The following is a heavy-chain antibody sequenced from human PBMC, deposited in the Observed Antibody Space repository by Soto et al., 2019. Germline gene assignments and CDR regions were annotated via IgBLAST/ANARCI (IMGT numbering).Heavy chain of an antibody. D-gene: IGHD6-13*01. Sequence: QVQLVESGGGVVQPGRSLRLSCAASGFTFSSYGMHWVRQAPGKGLEWVAVISYDGRNKYYADSVKGRFTISRDHSRNTLYLQMNSLRAEDTAVYYWAKEYSNRRRYFDLWGRGTLVTVSS. CDR3: AKEYSNRRRYFDL. CDR2: ISYDGRNK. CDR1: GFTFSSYG. V-gene: IGHV3-30*18. J-gene: IGHJ2*01.